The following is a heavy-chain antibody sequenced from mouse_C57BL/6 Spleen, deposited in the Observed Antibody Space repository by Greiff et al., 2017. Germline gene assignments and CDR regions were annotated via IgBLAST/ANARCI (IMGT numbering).Heavy chain of an antibody. CDR1: GYTFTSYW. J-gene: IGHJ2*01. D-gene: IGHD1-1*01. CDR2: IYPGSGST. V-gene: IGHV1-55*01. CDR3: ASYYGSSSNYFDY. Sequence: QVQLQQPGAELVKPGASVKMSCKASGYTFTSYWITWVKQRPGQGLEWIGDIYPGSGSTKYNEKFKSKATLTVDTSSSTAYMQLSSLTSGDSAVYICASYYGSSSNYFDYWGQGTTLTVSS.